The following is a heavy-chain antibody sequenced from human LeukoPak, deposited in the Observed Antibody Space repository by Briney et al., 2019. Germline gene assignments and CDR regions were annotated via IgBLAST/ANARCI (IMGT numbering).Heavy chain of an antibody. J-gene: IGHJ5*02. V-gene: IGHV3-53*05. CDR3: AGDRAGRQSWVEFDL. CDR2: IYDDGRS. Sequence: GGSLRLTCTVSGFTVSTTLMDWVRQAPGKGLEWVSVIYDDGRSVYADSVRGRSTISRDTSKNMVDLQMNSLRVEDSAVYFCAGDRAGRQSWVEFDLWGQGTLVTVSS. CDR1: GFTVSTTL. D-gene: IGHD3-10*01.